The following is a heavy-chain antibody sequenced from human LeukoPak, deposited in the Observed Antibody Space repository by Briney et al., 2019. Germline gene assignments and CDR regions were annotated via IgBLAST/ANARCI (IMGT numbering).Heavy chain of an antibody. V-gene: IGHV3-23*01. Sequence: GGSLRLSCAASGFTFSSYAMSWVRQAPGKGLEWVSVISGSGGSTYYADSVKGRFTISRDNSKNTLYLQMNSLRAEDTAVYYCAKEMVVDTAMVTVSIYYYGMDVWGQGTTVTVSS. CDR3: AKEMVVDTAMVTVSIYYYGMDV. CDR2: ISGSGGST. CDR1: GFTFSSYA. D-gene: IGHD5-18*01. J-gene: IGHJ6*02.